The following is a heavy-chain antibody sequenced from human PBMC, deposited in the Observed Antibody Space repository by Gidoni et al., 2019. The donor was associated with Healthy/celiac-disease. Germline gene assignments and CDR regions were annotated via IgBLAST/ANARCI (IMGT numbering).Heavy chain of an antibody. Sequence: QVQLQQWGAGLLKPSETLSLTCAVYGGSFSGYYWSWIRQPPGKGLEWMGEINHSGSTNYNPSLKSRVTISVDTSKNQFSLKLSSVTAADTAVYYCARTSTPDYYYDSSGYSWGYYFDYWGQGTLVTVSS. CDR3: ARTSTPDYYYDSSGYSWGYYFDY. D-gene: IGHD3-22*01. V-gene: IGHV4-34*01. CDR2: INHSGST. CDR1: GGSFSGYY. J-gene: IGHJ4*02.